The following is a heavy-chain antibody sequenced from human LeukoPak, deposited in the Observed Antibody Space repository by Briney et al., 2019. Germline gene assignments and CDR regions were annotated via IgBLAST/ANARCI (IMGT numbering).Heavy chain of an antibody. V-gene: IGHV4-61*02. CDR1: GGPTSSGTPY. CDR3: ASSKHMAAAGLEY. D-gene: IGHD6-13*01. CDR2: IYTAGST. Sequence: NPSQTLSLTCTVSGGPTSSGTPYWSWIRQPAGKGLEWIGRIYTAGSTNYNPSFRSRVTISVDTSKNQFSLNLTSVTAADTAVYYCASSKHMAAAGLEYWGQGTLVTVSS. J-gene: IGHJ4*02.